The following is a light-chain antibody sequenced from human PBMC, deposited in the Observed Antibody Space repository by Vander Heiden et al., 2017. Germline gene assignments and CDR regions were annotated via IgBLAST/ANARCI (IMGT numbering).Light chain of an antibody. CDR2: DVS. CDR1: RSDVGGYNY. Sequence: QSALTQPRSVSGSPGQSVTISCTGTRSDVGGYNYFSLYQQHPGKAPKLIIYDVSKRPSGVPNRFSGSKSGNTASLTISGLQAEDEADYYCCSYAGSYTWVFGGGTKLTVL. V-gene: IGLV2-11*01. J-gene: IGLJ3*02. CDR3: CSYAGSYTWV.